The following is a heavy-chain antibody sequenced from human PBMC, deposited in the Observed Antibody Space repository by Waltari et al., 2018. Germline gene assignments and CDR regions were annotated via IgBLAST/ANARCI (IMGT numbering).Heavy chain of an antibody. D-gene: IGHD3-16*01. CDR1: GYRVTSYW. Sequence: EVQLVQSGAEVKKAGESLKISCRGSGYRVTSYWIGWLRQMPGKGLEWMGIIYFGDSETRYSPSFQGQVTISADRSISTAYLQWDRLKTSDTATYFCAIQPPEGRLGSYFYSGMDVWGQGTTVTVSS. V-gene: IGHV5-51*01. CDR3: AIQPPEGRLGSYFYSGMDV. J-gene: IGHJ6*02. CDR2: IYFGDSET.